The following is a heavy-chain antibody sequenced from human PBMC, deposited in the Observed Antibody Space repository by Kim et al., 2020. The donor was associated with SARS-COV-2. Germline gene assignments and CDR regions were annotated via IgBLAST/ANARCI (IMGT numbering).Heavy chain of an antibody. CDR2: ISAYNGNT. D-gene: IGHD6-19*01. V-gene: IGHV1-18*01. J-gene: IGHJ4*02. Sequence: ASVKVSCKASGYTFTSYGISWVRQAPGQGLEWMGWISAYNGNTNYAQKLQGRVTMTTDTSTSTAYMELRSLRSDDTAVYYCARTPTRRYSSGWYGVDYWGQGTLVTVSS. CDR3: ARTPTRRYSSGWYGVDY. CDR1: GYTFTSYG.